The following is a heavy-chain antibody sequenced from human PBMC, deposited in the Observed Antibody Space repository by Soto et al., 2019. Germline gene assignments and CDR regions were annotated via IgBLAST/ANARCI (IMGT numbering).Heavy chain of an antibody. CDR3: ARTERSGCSTRYGMDV. CDR2: ISGGGGDT. CDR1: GLTFSNHA. V-gene: IGHV3-23*01. D-gene: IGHD5-12*01. Sequence: EVQLLESGGGSVQPGGYLRLSCEASGLTFSNHAMAWLRQVPGKGLEWVSCISGGGGDTYHADYVSGRFTISRDNSKNTLYLQMNSLRAEDAALYYCARTERSGCSTRYGMDVWGQGTTVTVSS. J-gene: IGHJ6*02.